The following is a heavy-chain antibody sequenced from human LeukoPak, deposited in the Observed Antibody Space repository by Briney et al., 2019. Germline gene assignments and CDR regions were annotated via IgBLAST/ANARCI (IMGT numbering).Heavy chain of an antibody. V-gene: IGHV3-48*01. CDR1: GFTFSSYS. CDR3: ARDGSSSWPYYFDY. Sequence: GGSLRLSCAASGFTFSSYSMNWVRQAPGKGLEWVSYINTISTTMYYADSVKGRFTISRDNAKNSLYLQMNSLRAEDTAVYYCARDGSSSWPYYFDYWGQGTLVTVSS. CDR2: INTISTTM. J-gene: IGHJ4*02. D-gene: IGHD6-13*01.